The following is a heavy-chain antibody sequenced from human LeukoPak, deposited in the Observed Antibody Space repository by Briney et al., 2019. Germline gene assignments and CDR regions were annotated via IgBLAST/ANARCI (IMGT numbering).Heavy chain of an antibody. CDR2: INDDGSST. V-gene: IGHV3-74*01. CDR1: GFTFSSSW. J-gene: IGHJ4*02. Sequence: GGSLRPSCAASGFTFSSSWMHWVRQAPGKGLVWVSRINDDGSSTTYADSVKGRFTISRDNAKNALFLQVNSLRAEDTAVYYCGRALGSPLDYWGQGTLVIVSS. CDR3: GRALGSPLDY. D-gene: IGHD1-26*01.